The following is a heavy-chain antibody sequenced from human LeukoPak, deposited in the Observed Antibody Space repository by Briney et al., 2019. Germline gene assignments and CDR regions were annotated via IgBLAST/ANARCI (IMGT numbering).Heavy chain of an antibody. CDR3: AREAGDSSSSWPDYFDY. D-gene: IGHD6-6*01. J-gene: IGHJ4*02. V-gene: IGHV3-11*01. CDR1: GFTFSDYY. CDR2: ISSSGSTI. Sequence: TGGSLRLSCAASGFTFSDYYMSWIRQAPGKGLEWVSYISSSGSTIYYADSVKGRFTISRDNAKNSLYLQMNSLRAEDTAVYYCAREAGDSSSSWPDYFDYWGQGTLVTVSS.